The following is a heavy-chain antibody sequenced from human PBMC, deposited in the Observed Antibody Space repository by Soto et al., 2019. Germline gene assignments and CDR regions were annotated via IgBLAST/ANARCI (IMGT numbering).Heavy chain of an antibody. J-gene: IGHJ4*02. CDR3: AKYLSSCSGGSCYRDFDF. CDR1: GFTFSTYP. CDR2: IGAGADVT. Sequence: PGGSLRLSCAASGFTFSTYPMTWVRQAPGKGLEWVSSIGAGADVTYYADSVKGRFTISRDNYKDTLFLQMNSLRADDTAVYYCAKYLSSCSGGSCYRDFDFCGEGTLVTVSS. D-gene: IGHD2-15*01. V-gene: IGHV3-23*01.